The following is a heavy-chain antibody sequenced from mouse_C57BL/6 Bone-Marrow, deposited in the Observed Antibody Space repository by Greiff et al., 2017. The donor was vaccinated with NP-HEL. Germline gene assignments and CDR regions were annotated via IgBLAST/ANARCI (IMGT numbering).Heavy chain of an antibody. V-gene: IGHV5-6*01. CDR1: GFTFSSYG. D-gene: IGHD4-1*01. CDR3: ASLLGDYAKDY. Sequence: EVKLMESGGDLVKPGGSLKLSCAASGFTFSSYGMSWVRQTPDKRLEWVATISSGGSYTYYPDSVKGRFTISRDNAKNTLYLQMSSLKSEDTAMYYCASLLGDYAKDYWGQGTSVTVSS. CDR2: ISSGGSYT. J-gene: IGHJ4*01.